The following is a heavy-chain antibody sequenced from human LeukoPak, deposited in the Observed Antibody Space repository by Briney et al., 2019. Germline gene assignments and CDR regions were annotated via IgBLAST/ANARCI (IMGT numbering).Heavy chain of an antibody. J-gene: IGHJ4*02. CDR2: IYYRGDI. CDR1: DGSIRTYY. V-gene: IGHV4-59*03. CDR3: ATNKDWAEAD. Sequence: KSSETLSLTCSVSDGSIRTYYWGWIRQSPGQGLEWIGNIYYRGDINYNPSLKSRVIISIDTSKNQFSLKVTSLTAADTAVYYCATNKDWAEADWGQGTLVIVSS. D-gene: IGHD3/OR15-3a*01.